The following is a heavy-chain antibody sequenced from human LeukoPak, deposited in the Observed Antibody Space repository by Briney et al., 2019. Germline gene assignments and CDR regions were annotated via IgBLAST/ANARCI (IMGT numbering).Heavy chain of an antibody. CDR3: ARDLSGGSPYYYYYMDV. J-gene: IGHJ6*03. CDR2: ISSSSSYI. Sequence: GGSLRLSCAASGFTFSSYEMNWVRQAPGKGLEWVSSISSSSSYIYYADSVKGRFTISRDNAKNSLYLQMNSLRAEDTAVYYCARDLSGGSPYYYYYMDVWGKGTTVTVSS. V-gene: IGHV3-21*01. D-gene: IGHD2-15*01. CDR1: GFTFSSYE.